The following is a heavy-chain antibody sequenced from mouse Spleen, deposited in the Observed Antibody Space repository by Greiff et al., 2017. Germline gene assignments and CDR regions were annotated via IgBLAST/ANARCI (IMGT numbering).Heavy chain of an antibody. Sequence: VQLQQSGAELVKPGASVKMSCKASGYTFTDYNMHWVKQSHGKSLEWIGYINPNNGGTSYNQKFKGKATLTVDKSSSTAYMELRSLTSEDSAVYYCAKYGNYGVFAMDYWGQGTSVTVSS. CDR3: AKYGNYGVFAMDY. CDR1: GYTFTDYN. CDR2: INPNNGGT. V-gene: IGHV1-22*01. D-gene: IGHD2-10*02. J-gene: IGHJ4*01.